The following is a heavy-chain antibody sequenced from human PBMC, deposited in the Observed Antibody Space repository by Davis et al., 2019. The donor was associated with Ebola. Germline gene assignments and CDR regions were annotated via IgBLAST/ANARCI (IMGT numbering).Heavy chain of an antibody. D-gene: IGHD3-16*01. CDR3: AKGGTLADGLDD. Sequence: GESLKIPCAASGLTFNNYAITWVRQAPGKGLEWVSAISGDGTSTYCADSVKGRSTISRDNSKNTVYLQMNSLRAEDTAIYYCAKGGTLADGLDDWGQGTLVTVSS. J-gene: IGHJ4*02. V-gene: IGHV3-23*01. CDR2: ISGDGTST. CDR1: GLTFNNYA.